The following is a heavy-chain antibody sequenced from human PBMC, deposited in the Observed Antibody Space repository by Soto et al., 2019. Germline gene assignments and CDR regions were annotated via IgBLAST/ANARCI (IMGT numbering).Heavy chain of an antibody. V-gene: IGHV4-4*02. Sequence: PSETLSLTCAVSGGSISSSNWWSWVRQPPGKGLEWIGEIYHSGSTNYNPSLKSRVTISVDKSKNQFSLKLSSVTAADTAVYYCARASWPPQGSKSPNGMDVWGQGTTVTVSS. CDR3: ARASWPPQGSKSPNGMDV. J-gene: IGHJ6*02. CDR1: GGSISSSNW. CDR2: IYHSGST. D-gene: IGHD2-15*01.